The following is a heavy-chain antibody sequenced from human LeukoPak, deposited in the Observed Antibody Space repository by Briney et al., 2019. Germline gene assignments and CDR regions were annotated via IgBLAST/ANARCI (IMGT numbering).Heavy chain of an antibody. CDR1: GFTFSSYS. CDR3: ARLPGGYYYYMDV. J-gene: IGHJ6*03. V-gene: IGHV3-21*01. D-gene: IGHD2-15*01. CDR2: ISSSSSYI. Sequence: GGSLRLSCAASGFTFSSYSMNWVRQAPGKGLEWVSSISSSSSYIYYADSVKGRFTISRDNAKNSLYLQMNSLRAEDTAVYYCARLPGGYYYYMDVWGKGTTVTVSS.